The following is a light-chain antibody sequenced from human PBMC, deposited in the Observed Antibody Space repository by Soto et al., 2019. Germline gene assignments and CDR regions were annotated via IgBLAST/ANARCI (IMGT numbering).Light chain of an antibody. J-gene: IGKJ1*01. V-gene: IGKV1-9*01. CDR1: QGISSY. CDR3: QQYNSYWT. CDR2: AAS. Sequence: IQLTQSPSSLSASVGDRVTITCRASQGISSYLAWYQQKPVKAPKLLIYAASTLQSGFPSRFSGSGSGTEFTLTISSLQPDDFATYYCQQYNSYWTFGQGTKVDIK.